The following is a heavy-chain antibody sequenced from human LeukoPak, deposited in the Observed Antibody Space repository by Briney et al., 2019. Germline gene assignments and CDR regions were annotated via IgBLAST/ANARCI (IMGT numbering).Heavy chain of an antibody. Sequence: GGSLRLSCAASGFTFSSYWMSWVRQAPGKGLEWVANIKQDGSEKYYVDSVKGRFTISRDNAKNSLYLQMNSLRAEDTAVYYCARERGSSWHRSYYYMDVWGKGTTVTVSS. CDR3: ARERGSSWHRSYYYMDV. CDR1: GFTFSSYW. CDR2: IKQDGSEK. J-gene: IGHJ6*03. D-gene: IGHD6-13*01. V-gene: IGHV3-7*01.